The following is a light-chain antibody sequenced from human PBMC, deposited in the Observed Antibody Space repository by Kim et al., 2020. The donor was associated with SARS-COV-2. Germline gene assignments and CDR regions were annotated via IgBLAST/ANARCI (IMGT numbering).Light chain of an antibody. CDR3: QQYKGYPYT. V-gene: IGKV1-5*01. CDR2: DAS. J-gene: IGKJ2*01. Sequence: SASLGDRVTITCRANQSILNFLAWYQQKPGRAPKLLISDASSLQNTVPSRFSGSGSGTEFTLTMSSLQPDDFATYYCQQYKGYPYTFGQGTKLEIK. CDR1: QSILNF.